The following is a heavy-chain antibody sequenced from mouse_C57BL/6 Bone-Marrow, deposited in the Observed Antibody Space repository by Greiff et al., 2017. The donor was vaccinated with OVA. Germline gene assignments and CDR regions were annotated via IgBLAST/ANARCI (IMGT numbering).Heavy chain of an antibody. J-gene: IGHJ2*01. CDR2: IYPRSGNT. V-gene: IGHV1-81*01. Sequence: QVQLKQSGAELARPGASVKLSCKASGYTFTSYGISWVKQRTGQGLEWIGEIYPRSGNTYYNEKFKGKATLTADKSSSTAYMELRSLTSEDSAVYFCARGIPYYYGSLDYWGQGTTLTVSS. CDR3: ARGIPYYYGSLDY. CDR1: GYTFTSYG. D-gene: IGHD1-1*01.